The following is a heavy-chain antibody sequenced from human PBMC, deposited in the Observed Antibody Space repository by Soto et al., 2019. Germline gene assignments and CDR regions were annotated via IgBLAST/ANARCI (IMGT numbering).Heavy chain of an antibody. CDR2: IYYSGNT. J-gene: IGHJ4*02. CDR1: GDSISSYNYY. CDR3: ARHGYYASSSYYGFGY. D-gene: IGHD3-22*01. Sequence: QLQLQESGPGLVKPSETLSLTCTVSGDSISSYNYYWGWIRQPPGKGLEWIGSIYYSGNTYYNPSLKSRVTISVDTSKNQFSLRLNSVTAADTAVYYSARHGYYASSSYYGFGYWGQGTLVTVSS. V-gene: IGHV4-39*01.